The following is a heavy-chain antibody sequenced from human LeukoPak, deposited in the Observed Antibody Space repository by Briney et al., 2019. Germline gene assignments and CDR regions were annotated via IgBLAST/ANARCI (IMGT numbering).Heavy chain of an antibody. D-gene: IGHD1-26*01. CDR1: GFTFSSYG. CDR2: IRYDGSNK. Sequence: SGGSLRLSCAASGFTFSSYGMHWVRQAPGKGLEWVAFIRYDGSNKYYADSVKGRFTISRDNSKNTLYLQMNSLRAEDTAVYYCARLVGATTDYYYYYYMDVWGKGTTVTVSS. J-gene: IGHJ6*03. V-gene: IGHV3-30*02. CDR3: ARLVGATTDYYYYYYMDV.